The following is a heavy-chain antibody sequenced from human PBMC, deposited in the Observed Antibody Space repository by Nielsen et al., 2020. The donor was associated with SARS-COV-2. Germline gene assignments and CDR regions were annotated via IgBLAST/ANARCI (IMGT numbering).Heavy chain of an antibody. CDR2: INHSGNT. Sequence: SETLSLTCAVYGGSFSAYYWNWIRQPPGKGLEWIGEINHSGNTNYNPSLKSRVTISVDTSKNQFSLKLNSVTAADTAVYYCVRGSKYSRRDWYFDLWGRGTLVTVSS. CDR1: GGSFSAYY. J-gene: IGHJ2*01. V-gene: IGHV4-34*01. D-gene: IGHD6-6*01. CDR3: VRGSKYSRRDWYFDL.